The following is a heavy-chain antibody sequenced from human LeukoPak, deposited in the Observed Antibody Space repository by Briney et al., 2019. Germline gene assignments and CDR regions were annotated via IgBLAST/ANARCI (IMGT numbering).Heavy chain of an antibody. CDR3: ARDGVLRHFDWLFYYYFDY. V-gene: IGHV3-48*01. J-gene: IGHJ4*02. D-gene: IGHD3-9*01. CDR1: GFTFSSYS. CDR2: ISSSRSTI. Sequence: PGGSLTLSCAASGFTFSSYSMNWVRQAPGKGLEWVSYISSSRSTIYYADSVKGRFTISRDNAKNSLYLQMNSLRAEDTAVYYCARDGVLRHFDWLFYYYFDYGGQGTLVTVSS.